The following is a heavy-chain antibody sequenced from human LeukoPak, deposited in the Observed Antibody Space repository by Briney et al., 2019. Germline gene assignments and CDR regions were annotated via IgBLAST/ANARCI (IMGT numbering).Heavy chain of an antibody. V-gene: IGHV3-74*03. D-gene: IGHD5-24*01. CDR3: ARAVTSIEKSAFDI. J-gene: IGHJ3*02. CDR1: GFTFSSYW. CDR2: INGDGSST. Sequence: PGGSLRLSCAASGFTFSSYWMYWVRQVPGKGLVWVSRINGDGSSTTYADSVKGRFTISRDNAKNTLYLQMNSLRAEDTAVYYCARAVTSIEKSAFDIWGQGTMVTVSS.